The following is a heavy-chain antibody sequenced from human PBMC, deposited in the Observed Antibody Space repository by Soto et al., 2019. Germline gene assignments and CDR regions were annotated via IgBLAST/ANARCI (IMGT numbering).Heavy chain of an antibody. Sequence: PSETLSLTCTVSGGSISSSSYYWGWIRQPPGKGLEWIGSIYYSGSTYYNPSLKSRVTISVDTSKNQFSLKLSSVTAADTAVCYCARHKADYYYGMDVWGQGTTVTVSS. V-gene: IGHV4-39*01. D-gene: IGHD2-15*01. J-gene: IGHJ6*02. CDR1: GGSISSSSYY. CDR2: IYYSGST. CDR3: ARHKADYYYGMDV.